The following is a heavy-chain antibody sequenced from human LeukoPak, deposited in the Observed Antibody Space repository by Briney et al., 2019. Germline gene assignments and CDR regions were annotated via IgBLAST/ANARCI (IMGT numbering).Heavy chain of an antibody. D-gene: IGHD5-12*01. CDR1: GFNFGNYW. J-gene: IGHJ4*02. Sequence: GGSLRLSCVASGFNFGNYWMSWVRQAPGKGLEFVGNIEDDGSEQYYVDSVKGRFTISRDNVKNSLYLQMNSLRVEDTAVYYCARDIIRGQSDFDYWGQGSLVTVSS. V-gene: IGHV3-7*01. CDR2: IEDDGSEQ. CDR3: ARDIIRGQSDFDY.